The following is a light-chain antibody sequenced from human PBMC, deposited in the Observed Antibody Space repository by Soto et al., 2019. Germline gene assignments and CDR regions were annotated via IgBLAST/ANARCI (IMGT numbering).Light chain of an antibody. CDR3: QQSYITPPIT. CDR1: QSVSRY. Sequence: DVQMTQSPSSLSALVGDRFTITCRSSQSVSRYLNWYQHKPGKAPKLLINAASNLRSGVPSRFSGSGSGTDFTLTIDGLQPEDFAVYYCQQSYITPPITFGQGTRLEI. J-gene: IGKJ5*01. V-gene: IGKV1-39*01. CDR2: AAS.